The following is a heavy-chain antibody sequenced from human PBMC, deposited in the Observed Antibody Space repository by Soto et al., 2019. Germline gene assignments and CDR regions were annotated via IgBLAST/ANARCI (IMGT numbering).Heavy chain of an antibody. CDR2: IIPIFGTE. D-gene: IGHD2-15*01. V-gene: IGHV1-69*13. Sequence: SVKVSCKASGGTFSSYAISWVRQAPGQGLEWMGGIIPIFGTENYAQKFQGRVTITADESTSTAYMELSSLRSEDTAVYYCASSYCSGGSCPPDHGFFDYWGQGTLVTVSS. CDR3: ASSYCSGGSCPPDHGFFDY. CDR1: GGTFSSYA. J-gene: IGHJ4*02.